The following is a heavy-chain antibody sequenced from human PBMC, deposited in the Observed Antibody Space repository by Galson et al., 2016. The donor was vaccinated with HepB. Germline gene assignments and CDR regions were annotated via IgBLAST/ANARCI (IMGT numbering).Heavy chain of an antibody. D-gene: IGHD4-23*01. CDR3: ATDVPLRWRARGWFDS. J-gene: IGHJ5*01. V-gene: IGHV1-24*01. CDR1: GYTLTELS. CDR2: FDPEDGET. Sequence: CKVSGYTLTELSMHWVRQGPGKGLEWMGGFDPEDGETIYAQKFQGRVSMTEDTSTAYMELSSLRSEDTAVYYCATDVPLRWRARGWFDSWGQGTLVTVSS.